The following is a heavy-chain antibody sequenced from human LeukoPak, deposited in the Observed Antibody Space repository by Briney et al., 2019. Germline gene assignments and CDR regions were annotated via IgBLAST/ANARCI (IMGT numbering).Heavy chain of an antibody. CDR3: ARDSDSRYYAFDI. J-gene: IGHJ3*02. CDR2: IYSGGST. Sequence: GGSLRLSCAASGFTVSSNYMSWVRQAPGKGLEWVSVIYSGGSTYYADSVKGRFTISRDNSKNTLYLQMNSLRAEDTAVYYCARDSDSRYYAFDIWGQGTMVTVSS. D-gene: IGHD1-14*01. V-gene: IGHV3-53*01. CDR1: GFTVSSNY.